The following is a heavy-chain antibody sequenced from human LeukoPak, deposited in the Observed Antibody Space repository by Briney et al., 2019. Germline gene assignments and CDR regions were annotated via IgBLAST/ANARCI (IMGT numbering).Heavy chain of an antibody. CDR2: ISAYSLNT. CDR3: ARLAYCGGDCHDAFDI. J-gene: IGHJ3*02. Sequence: ASVKVSCKASGYTFTSYGISWVRQAPGQGLEWMGWISAYSLNTNYAQNFQGRVTMTTDTSTSTAYMELRSLRSDDTAVYYCARLAYCGGDCHDAFDIWGRGTMVTVSS. CDR1: GYTFTSYG. V-gene: IGHV1-18*01. D-gene: IGHD2-21*02.